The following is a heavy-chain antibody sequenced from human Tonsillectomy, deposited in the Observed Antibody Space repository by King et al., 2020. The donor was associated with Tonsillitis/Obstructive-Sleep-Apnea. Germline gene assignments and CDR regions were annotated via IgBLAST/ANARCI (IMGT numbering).Heavy chain of an antibody. CDR2: ISYEGSDK. CDR3: ATDRTPYDIFTGPDS. Sequence: VQLVESGGGVVQPGRSLRLSCAASGFIFSSYAIHWVRQVPGKGLEWVAIISYEGSDKYYADSVKGRFTISRDNSKNTLYLQMNSLRAEDTAFYFCATDRTPYDIFTGPDSWGQGTLVTVSS. D-gene: IGHD3-9*01. J-gene: IGHJ4*02. CDR1: GFIFSSYA. V-gene: IGHV3-30*04.